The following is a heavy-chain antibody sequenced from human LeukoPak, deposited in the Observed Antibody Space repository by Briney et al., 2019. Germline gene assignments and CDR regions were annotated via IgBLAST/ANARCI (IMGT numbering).Heavy chain of an antibody. Sequence: SETLSLTCTVSGGPISSYYWSWIRQPPGKGLEWIGYIYYSGSTNYNPSLKSRVTISVDTSKNQFSLKLSSVTAADTAVYYCVRGNYDFWSGPANWFDPWGQGTLVTVSS. V-gene: IGHV4-59*01. D-gene: IGHD3-3*01. J-gene: IGHJ5*02. CDR3: VRGNYDFWSGPANWFDP. CDR1: GGPISSYY. CDR2: IYYSGST.